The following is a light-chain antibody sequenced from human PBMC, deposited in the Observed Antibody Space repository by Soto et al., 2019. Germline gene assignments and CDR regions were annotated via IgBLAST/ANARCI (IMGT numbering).Light chain of an antibody. V-gene: IGKV1-5*03. CDR1: QSISSW. CDR3: QHQRT. CDR2: KAS. J-gene: IGKJ1*01. Sequence: DIQMTQSPFTLSASVGDRVTITCRASQSISSWLAWYQQKPGKAPKLLIYKASSLESGVPSRFSGSGSGTEFTLTISSLQPDDFATYYGQHQRTFGQGTKVDIK.